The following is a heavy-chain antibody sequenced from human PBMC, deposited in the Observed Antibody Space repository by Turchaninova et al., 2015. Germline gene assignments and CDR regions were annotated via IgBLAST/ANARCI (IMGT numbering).Heavy chain of an antibody. CDR3: ARTIFRGRYYFDY. D-gene: IGHD3-3*01. V-gene: IGHV4-4*02. CDR2: IYHSGNT. Sequence: QVQLQASGPGLVKPSGTPSLTCPVSGGAISRSNWLSLVRQPPGKGLEWIEEIYHSGNTNYNSPLKSRVTISVDKSKNQYSLKLSPVTAADTAVYYCARTIFRGRYYFDYWGQGTLVTVSS. CDR1: GGAISRSNW. J-gene: IGHJ4*02.